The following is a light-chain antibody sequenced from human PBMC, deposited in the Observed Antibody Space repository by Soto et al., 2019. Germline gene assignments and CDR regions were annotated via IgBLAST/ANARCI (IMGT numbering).Light chain of an antibody. V-gene: IGKV3-15*01. CDR3: QQYDNYKPLT. J-gene: IGKJ4*01. CDR2: GAS. CDR1: QSVSSN. Sequence: EIVMTQSPATLSVSPGERATLSCRASQSVSSNLAWYQQKPGQAPRLLIYGASTRATGIPARFSGSGSGTEFTLTISSLQPDDFATYYCQQYDNYKPLTFGGGTKVDIK.